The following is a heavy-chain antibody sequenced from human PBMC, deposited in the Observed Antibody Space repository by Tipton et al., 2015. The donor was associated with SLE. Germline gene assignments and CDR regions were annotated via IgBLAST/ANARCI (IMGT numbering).Heavy chain of an antibody. Sequence: QSGAEVKKPGASVRVSCEASGYTFVNYDINWVRQATGQGLEWMGWMNPNSGNTGYAQKLQGRFTITTNTSISTSYMELTSLTSEAAAVYYCARGRMGTLTDAFDIWGQGTMVTVSS. J-gene: IGHJ3*02. CDR3: ARGRMGTLTDAFDI. D-gene: IGHD1-1*01. V-gene: IGHV1-8*01. CDR2: MNPNSGNT. CDR1: GYTFVNYD.